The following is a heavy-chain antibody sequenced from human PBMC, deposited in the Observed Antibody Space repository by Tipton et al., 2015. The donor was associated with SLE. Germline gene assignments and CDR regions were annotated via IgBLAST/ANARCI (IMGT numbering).Heavy chain of an antibody. Sequence: LRLSCTVSGGSISSHYWSWIRQPPGKGLEWIGYIYYSGNTYYNPSLKSRVTISVDTSKNQFSLKLSSVTAADTAVYYCARGGGYCSSTSCIGADFDYWGQGTLVTVSS. D-gene: IGHD2-2*01. CDR3: ARGGGYCSSTSCIGADFDY. J-gene: IGHJ4*02. CDR1: GGSISSHY. V-gene: IGHV4-59*08. CDR2: IYYSGNT.